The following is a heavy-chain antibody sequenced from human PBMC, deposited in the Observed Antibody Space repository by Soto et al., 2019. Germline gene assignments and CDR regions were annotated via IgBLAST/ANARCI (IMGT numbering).Heavy chain of an antibody. D-gene: IGHD4-17*01. CDR3: ARDPYGDYGEGGWFDP. V-gene: IGHV4-59*01. CDR1: GGSISSYY. Sequence: SETLSLTCTVSGGSISSYYWSWIRQPPGKGLEWIGYIYYSGSTNYNPSLKSRVTISVDTSKNQFSLKLSSVTAADTAVYYCARDPYGDYGEGGWFDPWGQGTLVTVSS. CDR2: IYYSGST. J-gene: IGHJ5*02.